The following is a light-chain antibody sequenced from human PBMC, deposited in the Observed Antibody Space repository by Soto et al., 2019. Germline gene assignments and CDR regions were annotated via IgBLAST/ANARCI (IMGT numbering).Light chain of an antibody. J-gene: IGKJ2*01. V-gene: IGKV3-20*01. Sequence: EIVLTQSPGTLSLSPGERATLSCRASQSVSSIYLAWYQQKPGQAPRLLIYGASSRATGIPDRFSGSASGTDFTLAISRLEPEDFAVYYCQQYGTSPYTFGQGTKVDIK. CDR3: QQYGTSPYT. CDR2: GAS. CDR1: QSVSSIY.